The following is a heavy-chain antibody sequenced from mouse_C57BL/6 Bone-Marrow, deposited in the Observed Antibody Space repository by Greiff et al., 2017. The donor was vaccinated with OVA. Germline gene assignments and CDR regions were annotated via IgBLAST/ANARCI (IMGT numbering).Heavy chain of an antibody. V-gene: IGHV1-81*01. J-gene: IGHJ2*01. CDR3: ALDSNYKDY. CDR1: GYTFTSYG. CDR2: IYPRSGNT. Sequence: QVQLKESGAELARPGASVKLSCKASGYTFTSYGISWVKQRTGQGLEWIGEIYPRSGNTYYNEKFKGKATLTADKSSSTAYMELRSLTSEDSAVYFCALDSNYKDYWGQGTTLTVSS. D-gene: IGHD2-5*01.